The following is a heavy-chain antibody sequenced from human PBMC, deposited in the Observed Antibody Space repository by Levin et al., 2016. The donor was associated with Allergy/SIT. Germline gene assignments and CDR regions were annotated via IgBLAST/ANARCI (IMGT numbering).Heavy chain of an antibody. CDR2: ISSSGSYT. V-gene: IGHV3-11*03. CDR3: ARLRTGTTSWDFDF. D-gene: IGHD1-1*01. Sequence: RQAPGKGLEWVSHISSSGSYTNYADSVKGRFTISRDNAKNSLYLQMNSLRAGDTAVYYCARLRTGTTSWDFDFWGQGTLVTVSS. J-gene: IGHJ4*02.